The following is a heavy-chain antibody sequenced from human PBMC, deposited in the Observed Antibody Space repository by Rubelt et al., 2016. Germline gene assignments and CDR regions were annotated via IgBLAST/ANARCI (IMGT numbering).Heavy chain of an antibody. CDR1: GGSFSRYY. Sequence: QVQLQQWGAGLLKPSETLSLTCAVSGGSFSRYYWSWIRQPPGKGLEWLVSMFHIGTTYYKPSLKSRLTISVDTSKNQISLKLTSVTASDTAVYDCVRHLGRDGTRLRHFDKWGQGILVTVSS. CDR3: VRHLGRDGTRLRHFDK. D-gene: IGHD5-24*01. J-gene: IGHJ4*02. CDR2: MFHIGTT. V-gene: IGHV4-34*12.